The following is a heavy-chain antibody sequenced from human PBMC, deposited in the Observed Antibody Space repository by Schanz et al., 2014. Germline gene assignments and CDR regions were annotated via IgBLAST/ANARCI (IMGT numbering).Heavy chain of an antibody. Sequence: EVQLVESGGGLIQPGGSLRLSCAASGFTVSSNYMSWVRQAPGKGLEWVSVIYSGGSTYYADSVKGRFTISRDNSNNTLFLQMSSLRVEDTAIYYCAKDSVLVATGHDYFDYWGQGTLVTVSS. CDR3: AKDSVLVATGHDYFDY. V-gene: IGHV3-66*03. CDR2: IYSGGST. J-gene: IGHJ4*02. CDR1: GFTVSSNY. D-gene: IGHD2-21*01.